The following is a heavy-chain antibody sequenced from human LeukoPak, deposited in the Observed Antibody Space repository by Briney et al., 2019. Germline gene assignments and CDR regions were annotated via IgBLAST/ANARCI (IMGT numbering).Heavy chain of an antibody. D-gene: IGHD1-1*01. CDR1: GYTFTDPY. Sequence: ASVKVSCKASGYTFTDPYIHWVRQAPGQGFVWMGWINPNSGDTNYGQKFQGRVTMTRDTTIRTDYIELSGLRFDDTAVYYCARAYNWGYDYWGQGTLVTVSS. CDR3: ARAYNWGYDY. V-gene: IGHV1-2*02. CDR2: INPNSGDT. J-gene: IGHJ4*02.